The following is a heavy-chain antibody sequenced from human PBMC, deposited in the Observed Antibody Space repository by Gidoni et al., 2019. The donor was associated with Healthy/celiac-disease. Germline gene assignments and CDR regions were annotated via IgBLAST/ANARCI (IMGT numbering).Heavy chain of an antibody. Sequence: QVQLQESGPGLVKPSETLSLTCTVSGGSISSYYWSWIRQPPGKGLEWIGYIYYSGSTNYNPSLKSRVTISVDTSKNQFSLKLSSVTAADTAVYYCATRGLPGDLRLWYFDLWGRGTLVTVSS. D-gene: IGHD7-27*01. J-gene: IGHJ2*01. CDR3: ATRGLPGDLRLWYFDL. V-gene: IGHV4-59*08. CDR2: IYYSGST. CDR1: GGSISSYY.